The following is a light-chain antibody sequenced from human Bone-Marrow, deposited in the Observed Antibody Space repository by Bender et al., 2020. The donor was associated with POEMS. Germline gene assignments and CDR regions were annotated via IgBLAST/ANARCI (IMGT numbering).Light chain of an antibody. CDR1: SSNIGAGYD. CDR3: ATWDTSLGAGV. Sequence: QSVLTQPPSASGTPGQRVTISCTGSSSNIGAGYDVHWYQQLPGTAPKLVIHDDTERPSGIPDRFSASKSGTSATLGISGLQRGDEADYYCATWDTSLGAGVFGGGTKLTVL. V-gene: IGLV1-51*01. CDR2: DDT. J-gene: IGLJ3*02.